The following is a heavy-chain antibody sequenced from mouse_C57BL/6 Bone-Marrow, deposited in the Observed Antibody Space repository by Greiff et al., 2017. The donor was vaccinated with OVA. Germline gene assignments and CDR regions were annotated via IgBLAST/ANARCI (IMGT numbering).Heavy chain of an antibody. J-gene: IGHJ2*01. Sequence: EVQLVESGGGLVQPGESLKLSCESNEYEFPSHDMSWVRKTPEKRLELVAAINSDGGSTYYPDTMERRFIISRDNTKKTLYLQMSSLRSEDTALYYCASPYYYGTSLYFDYWGQGTTLTVSS. CDR3: ASPYYYGTSLYFDY. CDR2: INSDGGST. D-gene: IGHD1-1*01. V-gene: IGHV5-2*01. CDR1: EYEFPSHD.